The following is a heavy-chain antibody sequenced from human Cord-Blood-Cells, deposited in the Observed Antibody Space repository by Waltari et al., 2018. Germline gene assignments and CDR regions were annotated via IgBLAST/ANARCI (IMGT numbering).Heavy chain of an antibody. CDR3: ARGYGGNSRPDGWTYDWFDP. V-gene: IGHV4-34*01. D-gene: IGHD4-17*01. J-gene: IGHJ5*02. Sequence: QVQLQQWGAGLLKPSETLSLTCAVDGGSFRGYYWSWIRPHPGQGVEWIGEINHSGSTNYNPSLKSRVTISVDTSKNQFSLKLSSVTAADTAVYYCARGYGGNSRPDGWTYDWFDPWGQGTLVTVSS. CDR2: INHSGST. CDR1: GGSFRGYY.